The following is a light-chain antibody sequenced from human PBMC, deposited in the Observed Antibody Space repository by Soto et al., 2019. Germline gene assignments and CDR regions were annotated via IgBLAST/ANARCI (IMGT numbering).Light chain of an antibody. V-gene: IGKV3-20*01. CDR3: HQYGTSPRP. CDR1: QRVTNSY. Sequence: EIVLSQSPDTLSLSPGERATRSCRASQRVTNSYLAWYQQKPGQAPRLLIFGASSRATGIPDRFSGSGSGTDFTLTISSLEPEDFALYFCHQYGTSPRPFGPGTKVEF. CDR2: GAS. J-gene: IGKJ1*01.